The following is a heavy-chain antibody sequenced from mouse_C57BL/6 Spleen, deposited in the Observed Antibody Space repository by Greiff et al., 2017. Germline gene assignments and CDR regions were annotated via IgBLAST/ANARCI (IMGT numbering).Heavy chain of an antibody. CDR3: AREREASLDY. V-gene: IGHV1-82*01. CDR2: IYPGDGDT. D-gene: IGHD6-1*01. Sequence: VQLQQSGPELVKPGASVKISCKASGYAFSSSWMNWVKQRPGKGLEWIGRIYPGDGDTNYNGKFKGKATLTADKSSSTAYMQLSSLTSEDSAVYFCAREREASLDYWGQGTTLTVSS. J-gene: IGHJ2*01. CDR1: GYAFSSSW.